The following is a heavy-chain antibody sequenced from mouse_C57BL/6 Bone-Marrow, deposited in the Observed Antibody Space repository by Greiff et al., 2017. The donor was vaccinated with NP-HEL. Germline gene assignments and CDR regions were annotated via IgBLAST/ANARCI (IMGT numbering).Heavy chain of an antibody. V-gene: IGHV1-59*01. J-gene: IGHJ2*01. Sequence: QVQLQQPGAELVRPGTSVKLSCKASGYTFTSYWMHWVKQRPGQGLEWIGVIDPSDSYTNYNQKFKGKATLTVDTSPSTAYMQLSSLTSEDSAVYYCARWSLDYWGQGTTLTVSS. CDR2: IDPSDSYT. CDR3: ARWSLDY. CDR1: GYTFTSYW.